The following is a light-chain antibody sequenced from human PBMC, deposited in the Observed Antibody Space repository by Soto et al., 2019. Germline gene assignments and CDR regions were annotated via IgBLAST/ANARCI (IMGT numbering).Light chain of an antibody. Sequence: DVVVTQSPLSLPVTLGQAASISCRSSQSLVHSDGNTYLSWFHQRTGQSPRRLIYKVSNRDSGVPDSFSGSGSGTDFTLKISRVEAEDVGVYYCMQGSHWPPITFGQGTRLEIK. J-gene: IGKJ5*01. CDR2: KVS. CDR3: MQGSHWPPIT. V-gene: IGKV2-30*02. CDR1: QSLVHSDGNTY.